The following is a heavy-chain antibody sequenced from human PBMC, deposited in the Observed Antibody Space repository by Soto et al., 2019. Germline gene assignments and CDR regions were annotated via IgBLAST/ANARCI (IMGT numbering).Heavy chain of an antibody. CDR1: GYTFTSYA. V-gene: IGHV1-3*01. Sequence: ASVKVSCKASGYTFTSYAMHWVRQAPGQRLEWMGWINAGNGNTKYSQKFQARVTITRDTSASTAYMELSSLRSEDTAVYYCARRYRSGSYFVGAAFDIWGQGTMVTVSS. J-gene: IGHJ3*02. CDR2: INAGNGNT. D-gene: IGHD3-10*01. CDR3: ARRYRSGSYFVGAAFDI.